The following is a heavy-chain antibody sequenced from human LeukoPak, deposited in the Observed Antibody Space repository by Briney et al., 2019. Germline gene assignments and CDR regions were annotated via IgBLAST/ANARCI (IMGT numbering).Heavy chain of an antibody. CDR3: ARDPQGGGSSYYYYGMDV. D-gene: IGHD2-15*01. CDR1: GFTFSSYA. J-gene: IGHJ6*02. Sequence: GGSLRLSCAASGFTFSSYAMSWVRQAPGKGLEWVSSISSSSSYIYYADSVKGRFTISRDNAKNSLYLQMNSLRAEDTAVYYCARDPQGGGSSYYYYGMDVWGQGTTVTVSS. CDR2: ISSSSSYI. V-gene: IGHV3-21*01.